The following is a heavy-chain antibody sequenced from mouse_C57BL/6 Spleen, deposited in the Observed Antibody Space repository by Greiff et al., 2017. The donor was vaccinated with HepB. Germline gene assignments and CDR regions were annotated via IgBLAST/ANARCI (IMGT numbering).Heavy chain of an antibody. CDR1: GYTFTDYE. V-gene: IGHV1-15*01. CDR3: TRSPHYYGSSPLDY. CDR2: IDPETGGT. Sequence: QVQLQQSGAELVRPGASVTLSCKASGYTFTDYEMHWVKQTPVHGLEWIGAIDPETGGTAYNQKFKGKAILTADKSSSTAYMELRSLTSEDSAVYYCTRSPHYYGSSPLDYWGQGTTLTVSS. D-gene: IGHD1-1*01. J-gene: IGHJ2*01.